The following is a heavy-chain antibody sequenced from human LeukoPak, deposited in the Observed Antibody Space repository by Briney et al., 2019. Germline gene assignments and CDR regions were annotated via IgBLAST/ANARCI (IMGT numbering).Heavy chain of an antibody. D-gene: IGHD3-10*01. CDR2: INHSGST. CDR3: ARLGTMVRGVIPAPGLDP. Sequence: SETLSLTCAVYGGSFSGYYWSWIRQPPGKGLEWIGEINHSGSTNYNPSLKSRVTISVDTSKNQFSLKLSSVTAADTAVYYCARLGTMVRGVIPAPGLDPWGQGILVTVSS. CDR1: GGSFSGYY. J-gene: IGHJ5*02. V-gene: IGHV4-34*01.